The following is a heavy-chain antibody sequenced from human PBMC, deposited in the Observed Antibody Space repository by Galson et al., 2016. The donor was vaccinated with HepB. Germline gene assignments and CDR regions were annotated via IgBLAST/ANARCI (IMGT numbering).Heavy chain of an antibody. CDR1: GFSFSNYG. J-gene: IGHJ3*01. CDR2: IWYDGRTK. CDR3: ARGDLVTAPEASDAHDSFDL. D-gene: IGHD2-21*02. V-gene: IGHV3-33*01. Sequence: SLRLSCAASGFSFSNYGMHWVRQAPGKGLEWVAIIWYDGRTKYYADSVKGRSNISRDDAKKSVFLQVNNLRDDDSGVYFCARGDLVTAPEASDAHDSFDLWGQGTTVIVSS.